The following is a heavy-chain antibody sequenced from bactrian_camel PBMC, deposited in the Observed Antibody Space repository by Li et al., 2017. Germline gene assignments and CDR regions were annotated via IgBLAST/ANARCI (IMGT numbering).Heavy chain of an antibody. V-gene: IGHV3S1*01. J-gene: IGHJ6*01. D-gene: IGHD7*01. CDR1: GFRVSGYC. CDR3: AAGARDFGGTWHSCRIDVGY. Sequence: VQLVESGGGSVQGGGSLRISCAVSGFRVSGYCLGWFRQLPGKEREGVAVIHTRRGFTYYSDSVKDRFTVSQDNAKNTLYLQMNSLKPEDTAVYYCAAGARDFGGTWHSCRIDVGYWGRGPRSPSP. CDR2: IHTRRGFT.